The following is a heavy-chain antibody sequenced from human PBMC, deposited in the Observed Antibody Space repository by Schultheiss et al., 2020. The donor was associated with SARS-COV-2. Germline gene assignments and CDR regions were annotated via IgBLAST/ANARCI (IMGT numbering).Heavy chain of an antibody. Sequence: GGSLRLSCAASGFSFSSYSMNWVRQAPGKGLEWVAVISYDGSNKYYADSVKGRFTISRDNSKNTLYLQMNSLRAEDTAVYYCAKDLRVFPYYFDYWGQGTLVTVSS. CDR2: ISYDGSNK. V-gene: IGHV3-30*18. J-gene: IGHJ4*02. D-gene: IGHD3-10*02. CDR1: GFSFSSYS. CDR3: AKDLRVFPYYFDY.